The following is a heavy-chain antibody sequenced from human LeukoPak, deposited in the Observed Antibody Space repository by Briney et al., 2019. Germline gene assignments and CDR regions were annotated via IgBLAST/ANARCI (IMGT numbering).Heavy chain of an antibody. D-gene: IGHD3-10*01. CDR1: GYTFTGYY. CDR2: INPNSGGT. V-gene: IGHV1-2*02. Sequence: ASVKVSCKASGYTFTGYYMHWARQAPGQGLEWMGWINPNSGGTKYAQKFQGRVTMTRDTSISAAYMELSRLRSEDTAVYYCATVGITMVRGAWKSFDYWGQGTLVTVSS. CDR3: ATVGITMVRGAWKSFDY. J-gene: IGHJ4*02.